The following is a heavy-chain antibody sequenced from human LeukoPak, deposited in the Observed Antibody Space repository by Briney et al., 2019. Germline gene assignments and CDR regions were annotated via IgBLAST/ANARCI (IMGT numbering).Heavy chain of an antibody. V-gene: IGHV1-69-2*01. CDR2: VDLEDGET. CDR1: GYTFTDYY. Sequence: GAAVKLSFTVSGYTFTDYYMRWERQAPGKGLGWMGLVDLEDGETIYAEKFQGRVTITADTSTETAYMELSSLRSEDTAVYYCAIGPLAGAFDIWGQGTMVTVSS. CDR3: AIGPLAGAFDI. J-gene: IGHJ3*02.